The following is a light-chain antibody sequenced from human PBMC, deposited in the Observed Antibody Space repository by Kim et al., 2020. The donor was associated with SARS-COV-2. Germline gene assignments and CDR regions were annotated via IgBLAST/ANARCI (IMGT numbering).Light chain of an antibody. J-gene: IGLJ1*01. CDR2: EGS. CDR3: CSYAGSSTYV. CDR1: SSDVGSYNL. Sequence: GQSITISCPRTSSDVGSYNLVSWYQQHPGKAPKLMIFEGSKRPSGISNRFSGSKSGNTASLTISGLQAEDEADYYCCSYAGSSTYVFGTGTKVTVL. V-gene: IGLV2-23*01.